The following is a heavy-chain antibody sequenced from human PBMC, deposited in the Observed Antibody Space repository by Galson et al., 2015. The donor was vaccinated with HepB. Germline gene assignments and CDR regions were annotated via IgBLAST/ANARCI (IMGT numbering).Heavy chain of an antibody. J-gene: IGHJ3*02. V-gene: IGHV1-3*01. D-gene: IGHD1-1*01. CDR2: INAGNGKT. CDR1: GYTFTSYL. Sequence: SVKVSCKASGYTFTSYLIHWVRQAPGQRLEWMGWINAGNGKTKYSQKLQSRVTITRETSATTAYMEVSSLRSEDTAVYYCTRSGTTGTTLHAFDIWGQGTMVTVSP. CDR3: TRSGTTGTTLHAFDI.